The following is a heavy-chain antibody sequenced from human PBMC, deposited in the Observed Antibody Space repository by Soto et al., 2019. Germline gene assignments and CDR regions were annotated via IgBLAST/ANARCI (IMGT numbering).Heavy chain of an antibody. Sequence: EVQLLESGGGSVQPGGSLRLSCAASGFAFSNYAMNWVRQAPGKGLEWVSAISGGAGDTYYADSVKGRFTISRDNSKNKLQLQMKSLRAEDTAVYFCAKSSRITLVRGVTDYWCQGTLVTVSS. V-gene: IGHV3-23*01. D-gene: IGHD3-10*01. CDR3: AKSSRITLVRGVTDY. J-gene: IGHJ4*02. CDR1: GFAFSNYA. CDR2: ISGGAGDT.